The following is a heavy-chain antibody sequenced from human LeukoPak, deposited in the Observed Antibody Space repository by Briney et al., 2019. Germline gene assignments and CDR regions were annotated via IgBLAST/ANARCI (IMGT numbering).Heavy chain of an antibody. D-gene: IGHD3-3*01. CDR2: ISAYNGNT. CDR3: ARGEEVSYYDFWSGYGNFDY. Sequence: GASVKVSCKASGYTFTSYGISWVRQAPGQGLEWMGWISAYNGNTSYAQKLQGRVTMTTDTSTCTAYMELRSLRSDDTAVYYCARGEEVSYYDFWSGYGNFDYWGQGTLVTVSS. J-gene: IGHJ4*02. V-gene: IGHV1-18*01. CDR1: GYTFTSYG.